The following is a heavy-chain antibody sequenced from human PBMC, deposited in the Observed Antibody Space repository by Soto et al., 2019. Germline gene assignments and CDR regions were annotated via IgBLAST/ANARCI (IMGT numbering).Heavy chain of an antibody. Sequence: QVQLVQSGAEVKKPGASVKVSCKASGYTFTSYGISWVRQAPGQGLEWMGWISAYNGNTNYAQKLQGRVTMTTDTSTSTGYMELRSLRSDDTAVYYCARDWPTSQSRVAGMIDWFDPWGQGTLVTVSS. CDR1: GYTFTSYG. CDR2: ISAYNGNT. D-gene: IGHD6-19*01. V-gene: IGHV1-18*01. J-gene: IGHJ5*02. CDR3: ARDWPTSQSRVAGMIDWFDP.